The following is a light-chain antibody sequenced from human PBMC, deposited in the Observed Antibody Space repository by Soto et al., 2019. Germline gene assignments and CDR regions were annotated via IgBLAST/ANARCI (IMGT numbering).Light chain of an antibody. CDR3: QQYYSTPLT. CDR1: QSVSADR. CDR2: SAS. V-gene: IGKV3-20*01. J-gene: IGKJ3*01. Sequence: ETVLTQSPDNLSLSPGEWAILSCRASQSVSADRLAWYQQKPGQAPRLLIYSASSRTTATPHRFSGSGSGTDFTLTISRLEPEDFAVYYCQQYYSTPLTFGPGTKVDIK.